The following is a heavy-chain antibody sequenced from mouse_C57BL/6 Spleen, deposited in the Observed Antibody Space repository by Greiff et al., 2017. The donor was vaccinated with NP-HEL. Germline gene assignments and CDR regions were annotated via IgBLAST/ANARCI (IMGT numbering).Heavy chain of an antibody. CDR1: GFSLTSYA. CDR3: ARIYYGSSLYAMDY. V-gene: IGHV2-9-1*01. CDR2: IWTGGGT. Sequence: VHLVESGPGLVAPSQSLSITCTVSGFSLTSYAISWVRQPPGKGLEWLGVIWTGGGTNYNSALKSRLSISKDNSKSQVFLKMNSLQTDDTARYYCARIYYGSSLYAMDYWGQGTSVTVSS. J-gene: IGHJ4*01. D-gene: IGHD1-1*01.